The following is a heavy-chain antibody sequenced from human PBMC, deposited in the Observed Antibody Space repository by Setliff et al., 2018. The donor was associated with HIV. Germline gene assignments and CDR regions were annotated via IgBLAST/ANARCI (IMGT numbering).Heavy chain of an antibody. CDR2: IYYSGST. D-gene: IGHD1-26*01. CDR3: ASPTSDLYSGSPE. V-gene: IGHV4-39*01. J-gene: IGHJ4*02. Sequence: PSETLSLTCTVSGGSTSSSSYYWGWIRQPPGKGLEWIGSIYYSGSTYYNPSLKSRVTISVDTSKNQFSLKLSSVTAPDTAVYYCASPTSDLYSGSPEWGQGTLVTVSS. CDR1: GGSTSSSSYY.